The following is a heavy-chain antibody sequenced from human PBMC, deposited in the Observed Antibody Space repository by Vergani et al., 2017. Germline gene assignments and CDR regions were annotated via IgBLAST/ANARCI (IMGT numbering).Heavy chain of an antibody. CDR2: ISPNSGGT. D-gene: IGHD3-22*01. J-gene: IGHJ4*02. CDR1: GYTFTSYS. CDR3: ARSSGYYSYYFDF. Sequence: QVQLVQSGAEVKKPGASVKVSCKASGYTFTSYSFNWVRQAPGQALEWMGWISPNSGGTNYAQKFQGRVTMTRDTSISTAYMELSSLRSEDTAVYYCARSSGYYSYYFDFWGQGTLVTVSS. V-gene: IGHV1-2*02.